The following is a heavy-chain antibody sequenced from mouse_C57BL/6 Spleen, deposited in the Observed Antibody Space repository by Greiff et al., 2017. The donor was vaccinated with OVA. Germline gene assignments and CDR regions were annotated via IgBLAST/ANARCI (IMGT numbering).Heavy chain of an antibody. CDR2: LWSGGSK. V-gene: IGHV2-2*01. J-gene: IGHJ2*01. D-gene: IGHD4-1*01. CDR3: ARELGDY. CDR1: GFSLTSYG. Sequence: VQVVVSGPGLVQPSQSLSITCTVSGFSLTSYGVLWVRQSPGKGLEGRGVLWSGGSKDYNTAVISRLSISKDNSKSQVFFKMNSLQADDTAIYYCARELGDYWGQGTTLTASS.